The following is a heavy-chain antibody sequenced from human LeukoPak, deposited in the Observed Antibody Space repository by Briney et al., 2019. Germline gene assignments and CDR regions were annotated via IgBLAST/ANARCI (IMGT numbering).Heavy chain of an antibody. CDR2: IRYDGSNK. V-gene: IGHV3-30*02. CDR1: GFTFSSYG. Sequence: QPGGSLRLSCAASGFTFSSYGMHWVRQAPGKGLEWVAFIRYDGSNKYYADSVKGRFTISRDNSKNTLYLQMNSLRAEDTAVYYCAKDPTLYSSGWYFDYWGQGTLVTVSS. J-gene: IGHJ4*02. D-gene: IGHD6-19*01. CDR3: AKDPTLYSSGWYFDY.